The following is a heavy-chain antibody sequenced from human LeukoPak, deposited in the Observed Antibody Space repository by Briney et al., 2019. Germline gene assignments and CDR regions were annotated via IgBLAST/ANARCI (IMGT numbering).Heavy chain of an antibody. CDR3: ARNIYDILTGYSPFFDY. CDR2: IYHSGST. J-gene: IGHJ4*02. CDR1: GGSISSGGYS. V-gene: IGHV4-30-2*01. D-gene: IGHD3-9*01. Sequence: SETLSHTCAVSGGSISSGGYSWSWIRQPPGKGLEWIGYIYHSGSTYYNPSLKSRVTISVDRSKNQFSLKLSSVTAADTAVYYCARNIYDILTGYSPFFDYWGQGTLVTVSS.